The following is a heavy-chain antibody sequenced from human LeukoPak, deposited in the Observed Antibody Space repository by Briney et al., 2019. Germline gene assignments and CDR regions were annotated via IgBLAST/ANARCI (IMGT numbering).Heavy chain of an antibody. J-gene: IGHJ4*02. CDR2: INHSGST. CDR3: ARNRLDSSGYCFDY. CDR1: GGSFSGYY. Sequence: SSETLSLTCAVYGGSFSGYYWGWIRQPPGKGLEWIGEINHSGSTNYNPSLKSRVTISVDTSKNQFSLKLSSVTAADTVVYYCARNRLDSSGYCFDYWGQGTLVTVSS. V-gene: IGHV4-34*01. D-gene: IGHD3-22*01.